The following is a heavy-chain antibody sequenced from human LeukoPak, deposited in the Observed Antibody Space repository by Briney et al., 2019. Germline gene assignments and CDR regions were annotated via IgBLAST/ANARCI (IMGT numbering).Heavy chain of an antibody. V-gene: IGHV3-30*02. CDR3: AKAGLGYCSGGSCYFLYV. Sequence: GGSLRLSCAASGFTFSSYGMHWVRQAPGKGLEWVAFIWYDGSNKYYADSVKGRFTIPRDNSKNTLYLQMNSLRAEDTAVYYCAKAGLGYCSGGSCYFLYVWGKGTTVTVSS. J-gene: IGHJ6*04. D-gene: IGHD2-15*01. CDR1: GFTFSSYG. CDR2: IWYDGSNK.